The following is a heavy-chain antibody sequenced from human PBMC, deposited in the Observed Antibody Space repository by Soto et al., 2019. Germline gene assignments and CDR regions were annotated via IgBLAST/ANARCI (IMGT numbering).Heavy chain of an antibody. CDR2: ISWNSGSI. V-gene: IGHV3-9*01. CDR1: GFTFDDYA. Sequence: SLRLSCAASGFTFDDYAMHWVRQAPGKGLEWVSGISWNSGSIGYADSVKGRFTISRDNAKNSLYLQMNSLRAEDTALYYCAKDSGYSGYDVGYYFDYWGQGTLVTVSS. CDR3: AKDSGYSGYDVGYYFDY. D-gene: IGHD5-12*01. J-gene: IGHJ4*02.